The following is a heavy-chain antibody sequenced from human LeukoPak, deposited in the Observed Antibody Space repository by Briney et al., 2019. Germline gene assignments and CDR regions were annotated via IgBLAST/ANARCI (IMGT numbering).Heavy chain of an antibody. CDR1: GGSISSYY. CDR2: IYYSGST. Sequence: NPSETLSLTCTVSGGSISSYYWSWIRQPPGKGLEWFGYIYYSGSTNYNPSLKSRVTISVDTSKNQFSLKLSSVTAADTAVYYCARRNDILTGYYYFDYWGQGTLVTVSS. J-gene: IGHJ4*02. CDR3: ARRNDILTGYYYFDY. D-gene: IGHD3-9*01. V-gene: IGHV4-59*08.